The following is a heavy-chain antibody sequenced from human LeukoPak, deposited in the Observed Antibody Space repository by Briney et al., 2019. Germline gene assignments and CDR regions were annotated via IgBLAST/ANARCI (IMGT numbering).Heavy chain of an antibody. D-gene: IGHD3-22*01. CDR2: IWYDGSNK. CDR1: AFTFSSYG. CDR3: ARDKRDSSGYFDY. V-gene: IGHV3-33*01. Sequence: PGGSLRLSCAASAFTFSSYGMHWVRQAPGKGLEWVAVIWYDGSNKYYADSVKGRFTISRDNSKNTLYLQMNSLRAEDTAVYYCARDKRDSSGYFDYWGQGTLVTVSS. J-gene: IGHJ4*02.